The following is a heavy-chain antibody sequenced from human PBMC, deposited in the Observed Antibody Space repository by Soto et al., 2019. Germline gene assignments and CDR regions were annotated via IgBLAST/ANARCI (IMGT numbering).Heavy chain of an antibody. D-gene: IGHD4-17*01. Sequence: TSETLSLTCTVSGGSISSRSYYWGWIRQPPGKGLEWIGSIYYSGSTYYNPSLKSRVTISVDTSKNQFSLKLSSVTAADTAVYYCARPGSLYGDYTDYWGQGTLVTVSS. CDR3: ARPGSLYGDYTDY. CDR2: IYYSGST. V-gene: IGHV4-39*01. J-gene: IGHJ4*02. CDR1: GGSISSRSYY.